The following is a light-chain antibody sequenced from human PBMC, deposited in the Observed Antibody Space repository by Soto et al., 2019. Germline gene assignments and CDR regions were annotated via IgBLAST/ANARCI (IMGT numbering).Light chain of an antibody. Sequence: DIHMPKSPSTLSASVGDRGTITCRASASITNRLAWYQQKPGKAPEVLIYEAYFMECGVPSRFSGTGYGTEFILSIHNLQHEDLATECCQHYGGMCAFGEGTKVEI. CDR1: ASITNR. CDR2: EAY. J-gene: IGKJ1*01. V-gene: IGKV1-5*01. CDR3: QHYGGMCA.